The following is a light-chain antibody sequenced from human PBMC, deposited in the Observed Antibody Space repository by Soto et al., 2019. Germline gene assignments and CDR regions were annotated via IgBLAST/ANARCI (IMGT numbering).Light chain of an antibody. J-gene: IGLJ3*02. CDR2: GNS. CDR3: QSSDSSLSGWV. CDR1: SSNIGAGYD. V-gene: IGLV1-40*01. Sequence: QSVLTQPPSVSGAPGHRVTISCTGSSSNIGAGYDVHWYQQLPGTAPKLLIYGNSNRPSGVPDRFSGSKSGTSASLAIAGLQAEDAADYYCQSSDSSLSGWVFGGGTKLTVL.